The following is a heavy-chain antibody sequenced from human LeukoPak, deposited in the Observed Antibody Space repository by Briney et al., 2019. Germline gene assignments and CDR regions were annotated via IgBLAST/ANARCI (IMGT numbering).Heavy chain of an antibody. J-gene: IGHJ6*03. D-gene: IGHD6-13*01. Sequence: PGGSLRLSCAASGFTFSSYAMSWVRQAPGKGLEWVSAISGSGGSTYYADSVKGRFTISRDNSKNTLYLQMNSLRAEDTAVYYCARSPKKAAAGTFGQNTYYYYMDVWGKGTTVTVSS. CDR2: ISGSGGST. V-gene: IGHV3-23*01. CDR1: GFTFSSYA. CDR3: ARSPKKAAAGTFGQNTYYYYMDV.